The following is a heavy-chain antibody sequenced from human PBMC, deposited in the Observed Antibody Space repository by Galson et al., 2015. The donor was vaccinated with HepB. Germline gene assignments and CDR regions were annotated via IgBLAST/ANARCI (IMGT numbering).Heavy chain of an antibody. Sequence: SVKVSCKASGYTFTSYYMHWVRQAPGQGPEWMGIINPSGGSTSYAQKFQGRVTMTRDTSTSTVYMELSSLRSEDTAVYYCARSCSSTSCYRFVEGDYWGQGTLVTVSS. V-gene: IGHV1-46*03. CDR3: ARSCSSTSCYRFVEGDY. CDR1: GYTFTSYY. J-gene: IGHJ4*02. D-gene: IGHD2-2*02. CDR2: INPSGGST.